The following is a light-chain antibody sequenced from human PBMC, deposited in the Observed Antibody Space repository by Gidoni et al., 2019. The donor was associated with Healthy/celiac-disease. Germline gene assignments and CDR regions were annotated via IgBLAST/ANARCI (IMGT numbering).Light chain of an antibody. Sequence: DILMTQSPASLSLSLGERATINCKSSQSVLYSSNNKSYLAWYQQKSGQPPKLLIYWASTRESGVPDRFSGSGSGTDFTLTISSLQAEDVAVYYCQQYYSTPLTFGGGTKVEIK. CDR1: QSVLYSSNNKSY. CDR3: QQYYSTPLT. J-gene: IGKJ4*01. V-gene: IGKV4-1*01. CDR2: WAS.